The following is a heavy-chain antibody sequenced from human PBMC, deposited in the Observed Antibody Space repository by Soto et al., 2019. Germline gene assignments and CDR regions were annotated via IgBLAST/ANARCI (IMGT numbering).Heavy chain of an antibody. V-gene: IGHV1-18*01. CDR3: ARGRYGDY. Sequence: QVHLVQSGAEVKKPGASVKVSCKGSGYAFTTYGITWVRQAPGQGLEWMGWISAHNGNTNYAQKLRGRVTVTRDTSTSPAYMALRSLRSYDTAVYYGARGRYGDYWGQGALVTVTS. CDR2: ISAHNGNT. D-gene: IGHD1-1*01. CDR1: GYAFTTYG. J-gene: IGHJ4*02.